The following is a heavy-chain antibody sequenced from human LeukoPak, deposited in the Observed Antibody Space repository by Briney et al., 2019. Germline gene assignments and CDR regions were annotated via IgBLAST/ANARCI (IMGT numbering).Heavy chain of an antibody. D-gene: IGHD1-1*01. CDR2: INGYGSST. Sequence: GGSLRPSCAASGFTFISYWMHWVRQAPGKGLAWVSRINGYGSSTDFADSVKGRFTISRDNAKNTLYLQMNSLRAEDTAVYYCAREMRVQLERRSAFDIWGQGTMVTVSS. CDR1: GFTFISYW. CDR3: AREMRVQLERRSAFDI. J-gene: IGHJ3*02. V-gene: IGHV3-74*01.